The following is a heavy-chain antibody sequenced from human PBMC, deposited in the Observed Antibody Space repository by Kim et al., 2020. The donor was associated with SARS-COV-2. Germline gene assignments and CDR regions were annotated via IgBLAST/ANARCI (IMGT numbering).Heavy chain of an antibody. D-gene: IGHD3-10*01. J-gene: IGHJ4*02. CDR3: ARDYYGSGIPGY. CDR1: GGTFSSYA. Sequence: SVKVSCKASGGTFSSYAISWVRQAPGQGLEWMGGIIPIFGTANYAQKFQGRVTITADKSTSTAYMELSSLRSEDTAVYYCARDYYGSGIPGYWGQGTLVTVSS. CDR2: IIPIFGTA. V-gene: IGHV1-69*06.